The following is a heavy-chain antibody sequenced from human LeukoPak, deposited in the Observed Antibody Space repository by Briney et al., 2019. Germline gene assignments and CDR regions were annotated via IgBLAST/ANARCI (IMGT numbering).Heavy chain of an antibody. CDR1: GFTFDLYS. D-gene: IGHD3-3*01. CDR3: ARGVGAFEI. J-gene: IGHJ3*02. V-gene: IGHV3-48*01. CDR2: ISGSSTTI. Sequence: VGSLRLSCAASGFTFDLYSMNWVRQAPGKGLEWLSYISGSSTTIDYADSVKGRFTISRDNAKNSLYLQMNSLRAEDTATYYCARGVGAFEIWGQGTMVTVSS.